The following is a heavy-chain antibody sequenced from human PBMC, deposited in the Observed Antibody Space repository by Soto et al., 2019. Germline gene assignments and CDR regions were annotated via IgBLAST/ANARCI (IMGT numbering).Heavy chain of an antibody. J-gene: IGHJ6*02. V-gene: IGHV3-30*18. Sequence: GGSLRLSCAASGFTFSSYGMHWVRQAPGKGLEWVAVISYDGSNKYYADSVKGRFTISRDNSKNTLYLQMNSLRAEDTAVYYCAKERAYSSSRYYSYGMDVWGQGTTVTVSS. CDR2: ISYDGSNK. CDR3: AKERAYSSSRYYSYGMDV. D-gene: IGHD6-13*01. CDR1: GFTFSSYG.